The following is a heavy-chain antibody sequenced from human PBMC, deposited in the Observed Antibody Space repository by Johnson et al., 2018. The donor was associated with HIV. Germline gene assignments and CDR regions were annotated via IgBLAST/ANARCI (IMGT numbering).Heavy chain of an antibody. Sequence: QMMLVESGGGVVQPGRSLRLSCAASGFTFSTYGMHWVRQTPGKGLEWVALISTDGNNKYYADSVKGRFTISRDNSKNTLYLQMNSLSAEDTAVYYCARGGLGSTRPRWADIVATPYQLAAFDIWGQGTMVTVSS. V-gene: IGHV3-30*03. D-gene: IGHD5-12*01. CDR2: ISTDGNNK. J-gene: IGHJ3*02. CDR3: ARGGLGSTRPRWADIVATPYQLAAFDI. CDR1: GFTFSTYG.